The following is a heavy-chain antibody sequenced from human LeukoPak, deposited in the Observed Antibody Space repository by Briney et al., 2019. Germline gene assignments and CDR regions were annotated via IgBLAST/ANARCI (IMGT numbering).Heavy chain of an antibody. Sequence: ASVKVSCKASEYTFTTSDINWVPQATGQGLEWMGWMNPNSGNTGYAQKFQGRVTMTRNTSVSTAYMELSSLRSEDTAVYYCACVLVVPALADDAFDIWGQGTMVTVSS. CDR1: EYTFTTSD. CDR2: MNPNSGNT. J-gene: IGHJ3*02. D-gene: IGHD2-2*01. V-gene: IGHV1-8*01. CDR3: ACVLVVPALADDAFDI.